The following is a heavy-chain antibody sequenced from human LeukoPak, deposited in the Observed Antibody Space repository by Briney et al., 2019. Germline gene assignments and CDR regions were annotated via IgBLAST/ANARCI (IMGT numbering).Heavy chain of an antibody. Sequence: SETLSLTCIVSSGSVSSGTYYWSWIRQPAGKELEWIGRIYNNWSTDYNPSLRSRVTISLDTSKNHFSLQVSSVTAADTAVYYCARRVSQVRGMWFDPWGQGTLVTVSS. J-gene: IGHJ5*02. CDR1: SGSVSSGTYY. CDR2: IYNNWST. V-gene: IGHV4-61*02. D-gene: IGHD3-10*01. CDR3: ARRVSQVRGMWFDP.